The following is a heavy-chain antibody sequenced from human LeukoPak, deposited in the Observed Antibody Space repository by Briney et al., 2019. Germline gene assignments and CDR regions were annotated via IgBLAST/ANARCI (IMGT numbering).Heavy chain of an antibody. Sequence: SETLSLACTVSGGSISSYYWSWIRQPPGKGLEWIGYIYYSGSTNYNPSLKSRVTISVDTSKNQFSLKLSSVTAADTAVYYCARHEGGYDFWSGYYLDYWGQGTLVTVSS. D-gene: IGHD3-3*01. V-gene: IGHV4-59*08. J-gene: IGHJ4*02. CDR2: IYYSGST. CDR1: GGSISSYY. CDR3: ARHEGGYDFWSGYYLDY.